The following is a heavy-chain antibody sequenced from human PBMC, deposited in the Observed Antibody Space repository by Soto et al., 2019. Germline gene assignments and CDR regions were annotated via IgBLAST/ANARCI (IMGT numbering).Heavy chain of an antibody. D-gene: IGHD3-22*01. CDR1: GGTFSTYT. Sequence: QVQLVQSGAEVKKPGSSVKVSCKASGGTFSTYTITWVRQAPGQGLEWMGGINPIFGTANYPQKFQGRVTITADESTSTAYMEMRSLRSADTAVYYCARSQDSSGYLNNCFDPWGQGTLVTVS. CDR2: INPIFGTA. V-gene: IGHV1-69*01. J-gene: IGHJ5*02. CDR3: ARSQDSSGYLNNCFDP.